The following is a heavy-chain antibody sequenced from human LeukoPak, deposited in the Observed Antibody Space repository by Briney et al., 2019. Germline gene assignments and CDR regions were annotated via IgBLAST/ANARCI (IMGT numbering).Heavy chain of an antibody. V-gene: IGHV1-8*01. CDR2: MNPNSGNT. J-gene: IGHJ4*02. D-gene: IGHD3-3*01. CDR1: GYTFTSYD. CDR3: ARMGPRSPITIFGVVIQGGFDY. Sequence: GASVKVSCKASGYTFTSYDINWVRQATGQGLEWMGWMNPNSGNTGYAQKFQGRVTMTRNTSISTAYMEMSSLRSKDTAVYYCARMGPRSPITIFGVVIQGGFDYWGQGTLVTVSS.